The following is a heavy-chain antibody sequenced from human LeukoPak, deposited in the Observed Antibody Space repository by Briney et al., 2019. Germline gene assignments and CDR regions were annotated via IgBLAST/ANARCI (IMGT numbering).Heavy chain of an antibody. CDR1: GFNFSNYD. CDR3: ARGPGQWLTTFDY. J-gene: IGHJ4*02. D-gene: IGHD6-19*01. Sequence: GGSLRLSCAVSGFNFSNYDMRWVRQAPGKGREWVAFIRYDGSDKYYADSVEGRFTISRDNAKNSLYLQMNSLSAEDTALYYCARGPGQWLTTFDYWGQGTLVTVSS. V-gene: IGHV3-30*02. CDR2: IRYDGSDK.